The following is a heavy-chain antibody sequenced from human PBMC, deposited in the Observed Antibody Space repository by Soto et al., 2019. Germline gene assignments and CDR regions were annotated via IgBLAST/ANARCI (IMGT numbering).Heavy chain of an antibody. V-gene: IGHV1-18*01. Sequence: ASVKVSCKASGYTFTNFGISWVRQAPGQGLEWMGWISAYNGNTNYAQKFQGRVTMTTDTSTSTAYMEVRSLRSEDTAVYYCARPTYYYDSSGPPAYWGQGTLVTVSS. CDR1: GYTFTNFG. D-gene: IGHD3-22*01. CDR3: ARPTYYYDSSGPPAY. J-gene: IGHJ4*02. CDR2: ISAYNGNT.